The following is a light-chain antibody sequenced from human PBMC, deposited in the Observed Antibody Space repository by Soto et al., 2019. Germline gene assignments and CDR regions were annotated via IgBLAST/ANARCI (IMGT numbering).Light chain of an antibody. Sequence: AIPLTQSPSSLSASVGDRVTITCRASQGISSALAWYQQKPGNAPKLLVYDASTLESGVPSRFSGSGSGTDFTLTISSLQPEDFATYYCQQFKSYPITFGQGTRLEIK. CDR2: DAS. J-gene: IGKJ5*01. CDR1: QGISSA. V-gene: IGKV1-13*02. CDR3: QQFKSYPIT.